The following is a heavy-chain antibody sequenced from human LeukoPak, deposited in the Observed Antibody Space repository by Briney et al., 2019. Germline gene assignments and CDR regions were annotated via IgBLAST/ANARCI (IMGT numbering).Heavy chain of an antibody. CDR3: ARGQIAVAGIFDY. D-gene: IGHD6-19*01. Sequence: SQTLSLTCTVSGGSISSGSYYWSWIPQPAGKGLEWIGRIYTSGSTNYNPSLKSRVTISVDTSKNQFSLKLSSVTAADTAVYYCARGQIAVAGIFDYWGQGTLVTVSS. J-gene: IGHJ4*02. CDR2: IYTSGST. CDR1: GGSISSGSYY. V-gene: IGHV4-61*02.